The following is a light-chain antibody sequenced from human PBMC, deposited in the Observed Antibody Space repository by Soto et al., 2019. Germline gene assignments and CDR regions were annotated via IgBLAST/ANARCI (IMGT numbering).Light chain of an antibody. CDR2: EVV. CDR1: SSDVGPYNL. CDR3: CSYAGSSMFV. J-gene: IGLJ2*01. Sequence: QSALTQPASVSGSPGQSITISCTGSSSDVGPYNLVSWYQHHPAKAPKLMISEVVKRPSGVSNRFSGSKSGNTASLTISGLQAEDEADYYCCSYAGSSMFVFGGGTQLTVL. V-gene: IGLV2-23*02.